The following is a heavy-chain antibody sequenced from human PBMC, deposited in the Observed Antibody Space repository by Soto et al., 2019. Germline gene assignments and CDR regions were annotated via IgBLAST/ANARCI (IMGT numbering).Heavy chain of an antibody. CDR3: ARGDYRDYYYYYYMDV. CDR1: GFTFSSYW. D-gene: IGHD4-4*01. J-gene: IGHJ6*03. V-gene: IGHV3-74*01. CDR2: INSDGSST. Sequence: GGSLRLSCAASGFTFSSYWMHWVRQAPGKGLVWVSRINSDGSSTSYADSVKGRFTISRDNAKNTLYLQLNSLRAEDTAVYYLARGDYRDYYYYYYMDVWGKGTTVTVSS.